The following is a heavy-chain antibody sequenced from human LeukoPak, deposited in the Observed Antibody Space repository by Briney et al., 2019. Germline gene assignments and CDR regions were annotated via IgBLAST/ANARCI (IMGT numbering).Heavy chain of an antibody. CDR2: INSDGSWI. CDR3: ARAPHYYDSSGFDY. D-gene: IGHD3-22*01. J-gene: IGHJ4*02. Sequence: GGSLRLSCAASGNYWMHWVRQAPGKRLVWVSHINSDGSWISYADSVKGRFTISKDNAKNTVYLQMNSLRAEDTAVYYCARAPHYYDSSGFDYWGQGTLVTVSS. CDR1: GNYW. V-gene: IGHV3-74*01.